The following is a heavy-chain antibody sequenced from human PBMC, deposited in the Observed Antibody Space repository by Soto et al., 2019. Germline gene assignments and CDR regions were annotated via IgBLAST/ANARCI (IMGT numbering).Heavy chain of an antibody. D-gene: IGHD1-26*01. CDR1: GFTFSSYA. J-gene: IGHJ4*02. CDR2: ISGSGGST. CDR3: AKVGRVGGAPVGPPDY. V-gene: IGHV3-23*01. Sequence: PGGSLRLSCAASGFTFSSYAMSWVRQAPGKGLEWVSAISGSGGSTYYADSVKGRFTISRDNSKNTLYLQMNSLRAEDTAVYYCAKVGRVGGAPVGPPDYWGQGTLVTVSS.